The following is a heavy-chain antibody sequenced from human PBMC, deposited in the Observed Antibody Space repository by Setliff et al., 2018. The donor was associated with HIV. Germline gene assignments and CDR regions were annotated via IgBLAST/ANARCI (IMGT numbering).Heavy chain of an antibody. CDR2: VFYSGNT. CDR3: ARHRDGGTYPLDY. J-gene: IGHJ4*02. Sequence: PSETLSLTCTVSVGSISSSNSYWGWIRQSPGKGLEWIGSVFYSGNTYYNPSLKTRVTISLDTSKNRFSLQLTSVTAADTAVYYCARHRDGGTYPLDYWGQGTLVTVSS. CDR1: VGSISSSNSY. D-gene: IGHD1-26*01. V-gene: IGHV4-39*01.